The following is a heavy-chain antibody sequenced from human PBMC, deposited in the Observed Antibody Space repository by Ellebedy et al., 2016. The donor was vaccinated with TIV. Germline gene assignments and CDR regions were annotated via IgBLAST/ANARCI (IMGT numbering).Heavy chain of an antibody. CDR1: GFTFSSYG. Sequence: GESLKISCAASGFTFSSYGMHWVRQAPGKGLEWVSAISGSGGSTYYADSVKGRFTISRDNSKNTLYLQMNSLRAEDTAVYYCAKGKGELLLNFQHWGQGTLVTVSS. CDR3: AKGKGELLLNFQH. J-gene: IGHJ1*01. CDR2: ISGSGGST. D-gene: IGHD1-26*01. V-gene: IGHV3-23*01.